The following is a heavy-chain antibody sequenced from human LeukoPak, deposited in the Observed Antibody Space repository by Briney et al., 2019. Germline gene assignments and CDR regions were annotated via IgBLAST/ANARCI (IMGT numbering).Heavy chain of an antibody. CDR1: GFTFSSYS. Sequence: GGSLRLSCAASGFTFSSYSMNWVRQAPGKGLEWVSSISSSSSYIYYADSVKGRFTISRDNAKNSLYLQMNSLRAEDTAAYYCARSDTAMDDDWFDPWGQGTLVTVSS. CDR3: ARSDTAMDDDWFDP. D-gene: IGHD5-18*01. V-gene: IGHV3-21*01. CDR2: ISSSSSYI. J-gene: IGHJ5*02.